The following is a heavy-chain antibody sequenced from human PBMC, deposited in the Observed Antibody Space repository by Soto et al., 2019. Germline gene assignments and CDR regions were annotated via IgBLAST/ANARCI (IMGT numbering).Heavy chain of an antibody. V-gene: IGHV4-39*01. CDR2: IYYSGST. D-gene: IGHD3-3*01. J-gene: IGHJ4*02. Sequence: SETLSLTCTVSGGSISSSSYYWGWIRQPPGKGLEWIGSIYYSGSTYYNPSLKSRVTISVDTSKNQFSLKLSSVTAADTAVYYCASSPAVLRFLEWLLYPQYFDYWGQGTLVTVSS. CDR1: GGSISSSSYY. CDR3: ASSPAVLRFLEWLLYPQYFDY.